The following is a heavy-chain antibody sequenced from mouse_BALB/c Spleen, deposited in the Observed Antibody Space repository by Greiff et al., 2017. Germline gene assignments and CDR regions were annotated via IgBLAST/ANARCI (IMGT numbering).Heavy chain of an antibody. Sequence: VQLQQSGAELMKPGASVKISCKATGYTFSSYWIEWVKQRPGHGLEWIGEILPGSGSTNYNEKFKGKATFTADTSSNTAYMQLSSLTSEDSAVYYCAKELLLRSMDYWGQGTSVTVSS. D-gene: IGHD1-1*01. J-gene: IGHJ4*01. CDR1: GYTFSSYW. CDR2: ILPGSGST. CDR3: AKELLLRSMDY. V-gene: IGHV1-9*01.